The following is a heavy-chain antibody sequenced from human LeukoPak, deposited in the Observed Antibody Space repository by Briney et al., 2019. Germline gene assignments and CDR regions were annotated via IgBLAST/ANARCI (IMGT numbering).Heavy chain of an antibody. CDR3: ARRAGAYSHPYDY. Sequence: PGGSLRLSCTVSGFTVSSNSMSWVRQAPGKGLEWVSFIYSDNTHYSDSVKGRFTISKDNSNNTLYLQMNSLRAEDTAVYSCARRAGAYSHPYDYWGQGTLVTVSS. CDR1: GFTVSSNS. J-gene: IGHJ4*02. V-gene: IGHV3-53*01. CDR2: IYSDNT. D-gene: IGHD4/OR15-4a*01.